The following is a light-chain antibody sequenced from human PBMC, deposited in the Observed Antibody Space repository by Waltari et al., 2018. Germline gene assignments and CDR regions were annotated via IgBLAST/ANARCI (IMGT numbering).Light chain of an antibody. V-gene: IGLV1-44*01. J-gene: IGLJ3*02. CDR1: SSNIGFNT. CDR3: AAWDDSLNGWV. CDR2: TDN. Sequence: QSVLTQPPSASGTPGQRVTISCSGRSSNIGFNTVSWYHQVPGTAPKLLIYTDNQRPSGVPDRFSGSKSGSSASLAISGLQSEDEAEYYCAAWDDSLNGWVFGGGTKVTVV.